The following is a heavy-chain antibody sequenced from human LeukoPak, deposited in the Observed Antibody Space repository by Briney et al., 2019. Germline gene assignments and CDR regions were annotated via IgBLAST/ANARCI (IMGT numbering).Heavy chain of an antibody. CDR2: IYYSGST. V-gene: IGHV4-59*01. Sequence: SETLSLTCTVSGGSISSYYWSWIRQPPGKGLEWIGYIYYSGSTNYNPSLKSRVTISVDTSKNQFSLKLSSVTAADTAVYYCARIAVAGTDFDYWGQGTLDTVSS. J-gene: IGHJ4*02. D-gene: IGHD6-19*01. CDR1: GGSISSYY. CDR3: ARIAVAGTDFDY.